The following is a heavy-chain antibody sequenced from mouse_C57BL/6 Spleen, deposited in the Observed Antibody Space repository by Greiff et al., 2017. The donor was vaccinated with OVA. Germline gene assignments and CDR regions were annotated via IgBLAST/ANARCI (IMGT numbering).Heavy chain of an antibody. J-gene: IGHJ3*01. CDR3: ARQGGGYFPFAY. CDR1: GYTFTSYW. V-gene: IGHV1-69*01. Sequence: QVQLQQPGAELVMPGASVKLSCKASGYTFTSYWMHWVKQRPGQGLEWIGEIDPSDSYTNYNQKFKGKSTLTVDKSSSTAYMQLSSLTSEDSAVYYCARQGGGYFPFAYWGQGTLVTVSA. CDR2: IDPSDSYT. D-gene: IGHD2-3*01.